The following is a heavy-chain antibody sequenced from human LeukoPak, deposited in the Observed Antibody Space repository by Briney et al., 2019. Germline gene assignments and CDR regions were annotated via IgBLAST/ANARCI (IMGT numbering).Heavy chain of an antibody. CDR1: GFTFSSYE. Sequence: GGALRLSCAASGFTFSSYEMNWVRQAPGEGLEWVSYISSSGSTIYYADSVKGRFTISRDNSKNTLYLQMNSLRAEDTAVYYCAKGGAVSSKSITLVRGTRRYYYYMDVWGKGTTVTISS. CDR3: AKGGAVSSKSITLVRGTRRYYYYMDV. D-gene: IGHD3-10*01. CDR2: ISSSGSTI. J-gene: IGHJ6*03. V-gene: IGHV3-48*03.